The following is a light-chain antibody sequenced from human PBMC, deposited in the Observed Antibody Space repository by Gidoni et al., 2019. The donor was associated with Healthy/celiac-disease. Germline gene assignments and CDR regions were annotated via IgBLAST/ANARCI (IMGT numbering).Light chain of an antibody. J-gene: IGLJ2*01. V-gene: IGLV3-1*01. Sequence: SYELTQPPSVSVSPGQTASIPCSGDKLGDKYACWYQQKPGQSPVLVIYQDSKRPSGIPERFSGSNSGNTATLTISGTQAMDEADYYCQAWDSSPKVVFGGGTKLTVL. CDR2: QDS. CDR3: QAWDSSPKVV. CDR1: KLGDKY.